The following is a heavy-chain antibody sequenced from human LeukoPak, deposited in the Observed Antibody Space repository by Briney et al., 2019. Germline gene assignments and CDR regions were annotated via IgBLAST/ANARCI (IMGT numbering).Heavy chain of an antibody. CDR2: ISHSGIT. CDR3: ASSRSIRGVIAAYDD. V-gene: IGHV4-38-2*01. CDR1: GYSISSGYF. D-gene: IGHD3-10*01. Sequence: SETLSLNCSVSGYSISSGYFWAWIRQSPGKGLEWIGSISHSGITYSNPSLKSRLIISVDTSNNQISLKLTSVAAADTAVYYCASSRSIRGVIAAYDDWGQGALASVSS. J-gene: IGHJ4*02.